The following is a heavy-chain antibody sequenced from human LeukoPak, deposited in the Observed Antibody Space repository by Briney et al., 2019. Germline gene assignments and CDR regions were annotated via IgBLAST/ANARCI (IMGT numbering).Heavy chain of an antibody. J-gene: IGHJ6*02. CDR2: INAGSGNT. V-gene: IGHV1-3*01. CDR3: ARDLITMVRGVIIFRYYYGMDV. D-gene: IGHD3-10*01. CDR1: GYTFTSYA. Sequence: APVKVSCKASGYTFTSYAMHWVRQAPGQRLEWMGWINAGSGNTKYSERFQGRVTITRDTSASTAYMELSSLRSEDTAVYYCARDLITMVRGVIIFRYYYGMDVWGQGTTVTVSS.